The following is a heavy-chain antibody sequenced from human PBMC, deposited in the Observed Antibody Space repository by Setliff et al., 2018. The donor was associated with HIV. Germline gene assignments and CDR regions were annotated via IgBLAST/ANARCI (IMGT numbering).Heavy chain of an antibody. CDR3: ARMLSGYDWSPAGARTRYLDY. J-gene: IGHJ4*02. CDR2: IFYSGST. CDR1: GGSISSYY. V-gene: IGHV4-59*08. Sequence: PSETLSLTCTVSGGSISSYYWSWIRQPPGEGLEWIGYIFYSGSTNYNPSLKSRVTISLDTSKNQFSLKLSSVTAADTAVYYCARMLSGYDWSPAGARTRYLDYWGQGTLVTVSA. D-gene: IGHD5-12*01.